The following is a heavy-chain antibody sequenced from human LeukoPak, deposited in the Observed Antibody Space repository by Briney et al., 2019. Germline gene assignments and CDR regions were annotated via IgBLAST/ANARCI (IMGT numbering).Heavy chain of an antibody. D-gene: IGHD2-15*01. Sequence: GGSLRLSCAVSGLTLSNVWMNWVRQAPGKGLEWVGRIRSQTAGGTADFAAPVKGRFSISRDDSKNSLYLQMNSLTSEDTAVYYCAHGSAQYYEYWGQGTLVTVSS. CDR1: GLTLSNVW. CDR3: AHGSAQYYEY. V-gene: IGHV3-15*07. CDR2: IRSQTAGGTA. J-gene: IGHJ1*01.